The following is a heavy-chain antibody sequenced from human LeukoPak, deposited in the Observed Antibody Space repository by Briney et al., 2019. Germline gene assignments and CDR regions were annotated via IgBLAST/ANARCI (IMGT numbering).Heavy chain of an antibody. CDR3: ARGVSYYDSSGYYDY. CDR2: INQSGST. J-gene: IGHJ4*02. V-gene: IGHV4-34*01. D-gene: IGHD3-22*01. Sequence: SETLSLTCAVYGGSFSGYYWSWIRQSPGKGLEWIGEINQSGSTNHNPSLKSRVTISVDTSKNQFSLKLSSVTAADTAVYYCARGVSYYDSSGYYDYWGQGTLVTVSS. CDR1: GGSFSGYY.